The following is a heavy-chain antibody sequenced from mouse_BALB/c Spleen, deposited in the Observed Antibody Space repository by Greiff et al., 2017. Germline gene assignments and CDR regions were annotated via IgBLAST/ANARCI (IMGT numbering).Heavy chain of an antibody. D-gene: IGHD2-4*01. V-gene: IGHV14-3*02. CDR1: GFNIKDTY. CDR3: ARSDYDRAWFAY. CDR2: IDPANGNT. Sequence: EVMLEESGAELVKPGASVKLSCTASGFNIKDTYMHWVKQRPEQGLEWIGRIDPANGNTKYDPKFQGMATITADTSSNTAYLQLSSLTSEDTAVYYCARSDYDRAWFAYWGQGTLVTVSA. J-gene: IGHJ3*01.